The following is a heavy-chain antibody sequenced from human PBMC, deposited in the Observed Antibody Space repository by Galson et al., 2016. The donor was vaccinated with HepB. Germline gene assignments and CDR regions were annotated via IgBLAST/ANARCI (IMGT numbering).Heavy chain of an antibody. V-gene: IGHV2-5*08. CDR1: GFSLSTTRMG. Sequence: PALVKPTQTLTLTCTFSGFSLSTTRMGVSWIRQSPGKALEWLALIYWDDDTRYSPSLRNRLTITKDASRNQVVLTMTDMDPADSATYYCAQRGVLGYCTNGGQAEACTGGFDMGGRGTMVTVSS. J-gene: IGHJ3*02. D-gene: IGHD2-8*01. CDR3: AQRGVLGYCTNGGQAEACTGGFDM. CDR2: IYWDDDT.